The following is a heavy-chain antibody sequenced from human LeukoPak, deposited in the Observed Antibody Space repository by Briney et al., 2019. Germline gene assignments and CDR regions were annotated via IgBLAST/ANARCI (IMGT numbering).Heavy chain of an antibody. D-gene: IGHD6-19*01. V-gene: IGHV5-51*01. CDR2: IHPDDSDT. CDR1: GYIFANYW. CDR3: ARRGSGWTLDY. J-gene: IGHJ4*02. Sequence: GESLKISCKASGYIFANYWIGWVRQMPGKGLEWMGIIHPDDSDTKYSPSFQGQVTISADKSISTAYLQWSSLKASDTAMYYCARRGSGWTLDYWGQGTLVTVSS.